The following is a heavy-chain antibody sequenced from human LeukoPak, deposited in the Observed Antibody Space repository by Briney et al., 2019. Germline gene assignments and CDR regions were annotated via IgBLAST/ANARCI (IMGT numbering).Heavy chain of an antibody. CDR1: GYSISSGYY. CDR3: ARLIPPTWWSVAGSRGQHDY. CDR2: IYHSGST. J-gene: IGHJ4*02. Sequence: SETLSLTCAVSGYSISSGYYWGWIRQPPGKGLEWIGSIYHSGSTYYNPSLKSRVTISVDTSKNQFSLKVISVTAADTALYYCARLIPPTWWSVAGSRGQHDYWGQGTLVTVSS. V-gene: IGHV4-38-2*01. D-gene: IGHD6-19*01.